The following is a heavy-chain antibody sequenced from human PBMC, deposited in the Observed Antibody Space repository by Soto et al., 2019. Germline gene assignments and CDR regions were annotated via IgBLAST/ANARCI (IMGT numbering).Heavy chain of an antibody. V-gene: IGHV3-30*18. J-gene: IGHJ4*02. CDR2: ISYDGSNK. Sequence: PGGSLRLSCAAPGFTFSSYGMHWVRQAPGKGLEWVAVISYDGSNKYYADSVKGRFTISRDNSKNTLYLQMNSLRAEDTAVYYCAKAPYSSGWPEDPYYFDYWGQGTLVTVSS. CDR3: AKAPYSSGWPEDPYYFDY. CDR1: GFTFSSYG. D-gene: IGHD6-19*01.